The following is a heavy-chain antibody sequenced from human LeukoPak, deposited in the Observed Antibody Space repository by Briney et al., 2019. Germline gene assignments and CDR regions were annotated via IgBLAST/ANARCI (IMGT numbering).Heavy chain of an antibody. CDR1: GFTFSSYA. CDR3: AKDLGESVEVRGFDY. J-gene: IGHJ4*02. CDR2: ISGSGGST. D-gene: IGHD3-10*01. V-gene: IGHV3-23*01. Sequence: QPGGSLRLSCAASGFTFSSYAMSWVRQAPGKGLEWVSAISGSGGSTYYADSVKGRFTISRDNSKNTLYLQMNSLRAEDTAVYYRAKDLGESVEVRGFDYWGQGTLVTVSS.